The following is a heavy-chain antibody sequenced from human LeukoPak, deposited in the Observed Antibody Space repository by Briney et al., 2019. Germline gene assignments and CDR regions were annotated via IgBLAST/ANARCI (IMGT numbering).Heavy chain of an antibody. J-gene: IGHJ3*02. V-gene: IGHV3-53*01. Sequence: GGSLRLSCAASGFTVSSNYMSWVRQAPAQGLEWVSIIYSVGSTYYADTVKGRFTISRDNSKNTLYLQMNTLRAEDTASYYCARGGSGLYSVSSAFDIWGQGTMVTVSS. D-gene: IGHD5/OR15-5a*01. CDR1: GFTVSSNY. CDR2: IYSVGST. CDR3: ARGGSGLYSVSSAFDI.